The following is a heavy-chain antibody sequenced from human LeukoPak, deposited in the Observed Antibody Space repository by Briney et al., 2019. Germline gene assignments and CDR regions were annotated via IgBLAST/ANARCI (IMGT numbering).Heavy chain of an antibody. CDR2: VHNVGST. CDR3: ERHAEYNSGRHFSLDH. D-gene: IGHD6-19*01. Sequence: SETLSRTCTVSGVSTTNGIYYWAWIRQSPGKGLEWIGSVHNVGSTYYNLSLRSRVTMSIDTSKNQFSLRLNSVTAADTAVYNCERHAEYNSGRHFSLDHWGQGILVTVCS. V-gene: IGHV4-39*01. J-gene: IGHJ4*02. CDR1: GVSTTNGIYY.